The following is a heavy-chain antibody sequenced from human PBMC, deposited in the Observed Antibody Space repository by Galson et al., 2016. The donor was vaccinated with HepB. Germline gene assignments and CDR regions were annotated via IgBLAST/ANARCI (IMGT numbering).Heavy chain of an antibody. CDR3: ARVPQKQWLVR. V-gene: IGHV1-69*13. J-gene: IGHJ4*02. D-gene: IGHD6-19*01. Sequence: SVKVSCKASGGTFNNYGISWVRQAPGQGLEWLGAIKPTVGTTKYGQKFQGRVSITADESTLTANLEMSSLTSEDTAVYYCARVPQKQWLVRWGQGTLVTVSS. CDR1: GGTFNNYG. CDR2: IKPTVGTT.